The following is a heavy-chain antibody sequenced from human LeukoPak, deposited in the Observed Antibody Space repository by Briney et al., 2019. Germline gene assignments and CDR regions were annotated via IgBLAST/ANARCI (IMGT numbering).Heavy chain of an antibody. V-gene: IGHV3-23*01. CDR1: GFTFSSYA. J-gene: IGHJ4*02. D-gene: IGHD4-17*01. Sequence: PGGSLRLSCAASGFTFSSYAMSWVRLAPGKGLEWVSAISGSSGSTYYADSVKGRFTISRDNSKNTLYLQMNSLRAEDTAVYYCAKEGGWATVTFDYWGQGTLVTVSS. CDR3: AKEGGWATVTFDY. CDR2: ISGSSGST.